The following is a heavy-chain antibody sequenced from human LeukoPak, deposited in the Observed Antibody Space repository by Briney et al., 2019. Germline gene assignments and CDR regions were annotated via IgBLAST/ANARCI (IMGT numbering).Heavy chain of an antibody. V-gene: IGHV3-53*01. Sequence: GGSLRLSCAASGLTFSSNSMRWVRQAPGKGLEWVSVIYSAGATYYADSVRGRLTISRDNSKNTVYLQMNSLRAEDTAVYYCARDRGTSGYIFDYWGRGTLVTVSS. D-gene: IGHD3-22*01. CDR3: ARDRGTSGYIFDY. CDR2: IYSAGAT. J-gene: IGHJ4*02. CDR1: GLTFSSNS.